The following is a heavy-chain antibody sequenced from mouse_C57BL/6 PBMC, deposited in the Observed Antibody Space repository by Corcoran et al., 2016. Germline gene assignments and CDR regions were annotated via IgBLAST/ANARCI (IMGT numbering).Heavy chain of an antibody. CDR1: GYTFTDYY. V-gene: IGHV1-26*01. CDR2: INPNNGGT. Sequence: EVQLQQSGPELMKPGASVKISCKASGYTFTDYYMNWVKQSHGKSLEWIGDINPNNGGTSYNQKFKGKATLTVDKSSSTAYMELRSLTSEDSAVYYCARRVYYGSYFDYWGQGTTLTVSS. CDR3: ARRVYYGSYFDY. J-gene: IGHJ2*01. D-gene: IGHD1-1*01.